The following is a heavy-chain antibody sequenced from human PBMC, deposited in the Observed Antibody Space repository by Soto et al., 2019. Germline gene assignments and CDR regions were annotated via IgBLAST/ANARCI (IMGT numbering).Heavy chain of an antibody. V-gene: IGHV3-7*01. Sequence: EVQLVESGGGLVQPGGSLRLSCVVSGLTFRSYWMSWVGQAPGKGLEWVANRNQDGSECYYVDSVKGRFTISRDNAKNSLYLQMTSLRAEDTAVYYCARPARECSSPGCTNWGQGTLVTVSS. CDR3: ARPARECSSPGCTN. CDR1: GLTFRSYW. J-gene: IGHJ4*02. CDR2: RNQDGSEC. D-gene: IGHD2-2*01.